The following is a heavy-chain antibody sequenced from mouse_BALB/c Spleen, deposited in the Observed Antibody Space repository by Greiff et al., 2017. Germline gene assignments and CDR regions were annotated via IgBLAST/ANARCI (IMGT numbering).Heavy chain of an antibody. CDR1: GYSITSGYY. V-gene: IGHV3-6*02. J-gene: IGHJ3*01. CDR3: ASTGFAY. D-gene: IGHD4-1*02. Sequence: ESGPGLVKPSQSLSLTCSVTGYSITSGYYWNWIRQFPGNKLEWMGYISYDGSNNYNPSLKNRISITRDTSKNQFFLKLNSVTTEYTATYYCASTGFAYWGQGTLVTVSA. CDR2: ISYDGSN.